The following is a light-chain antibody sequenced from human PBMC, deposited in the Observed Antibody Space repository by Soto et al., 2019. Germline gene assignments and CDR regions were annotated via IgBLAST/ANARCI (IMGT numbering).Light chain of an antibody. CDR3: QQYNRSST. Sequence: DIQMTQSPSTLSASVGDRVTITCRASESITTWVAWYQQKPGKAPKLLIYKASSLETGVPSRFSGSGSGTEFTLTISSLQPDDFATYYCQQYNRSSTFGQGTKVDIK. J-gene: IGKJ1*01. CDR2: KAS. CDR1: ESITTW. V-gene: IGKV1-5*03.